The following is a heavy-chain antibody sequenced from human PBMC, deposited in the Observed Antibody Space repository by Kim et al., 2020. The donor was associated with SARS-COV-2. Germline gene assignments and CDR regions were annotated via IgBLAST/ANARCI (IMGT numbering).Heavy chain of an antibody. J-gene: IGHJ6*02. Sequence: GGSLRLFCAASGFTFSSYAMSWVRQAPGKGLEWVSAISGSGGSTYYADSVKGRFTISRDNSKNTLYLQMNSLRAEDTAVYYCANYGSGSYYMSYYYYGMDVWGQGTTVTVSS. V-gene: IGHV3-23*01. D-gene: IGHD3-10*01. CDR1: GFTFSSYA. CDR3: ANYGSGSYYMSYYYYGMDV. CDR2: ISGSGGST.